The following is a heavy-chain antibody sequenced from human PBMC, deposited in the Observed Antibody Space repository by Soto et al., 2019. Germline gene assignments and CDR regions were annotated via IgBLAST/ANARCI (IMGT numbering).Heavy chain of an antibody. J-gene: IGHJ5*02. CDR3: ARGLDSGDYVDSFDP. V-gene: IGHV3-64*04. CDR2: ISSSGSTI. Sequence: GGSLRLSCSASGFTFSSYAMHWVRQAPGKGLEYVSAISSSGSTIYYADSVKGRFTISRDNAKNSLYLQMNSLRAEDTAVYYCARGLDSGDYVDSFDPWGQGTLVTVSS. D-gene: IGHD4-17*01. CDR1: GFTFSSYA.